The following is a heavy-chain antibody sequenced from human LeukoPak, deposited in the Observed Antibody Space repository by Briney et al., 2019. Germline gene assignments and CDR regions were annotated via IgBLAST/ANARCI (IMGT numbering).Heavy chain of an antibody. CDR2: IRYDGSNK. V-gene: IGHV3-30*02. J-gene: IGHJ4*02. CDR1: GFTFSSYG. Sequence: GGSLRLSCAASGFTFSSYGMHWVRQAPGKGLEWVAFIRYDGSNKYYADSVKGRLTISRDNSKNTLYPQMNSLRAEDTAVYYCAKLSYYDSSGPIDYWGQGTLVTVSS. CDR3: AKLSYYDSSGPIDY. D-gene: IGHD3-22*01.